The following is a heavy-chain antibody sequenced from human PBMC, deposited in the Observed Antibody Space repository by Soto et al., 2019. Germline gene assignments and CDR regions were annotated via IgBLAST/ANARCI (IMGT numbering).Heavy chain of an antibody. CDR3: ARPSDTSGWYDY. J-gene: IGHJ4*02. CDR1: GYRFTSYW. D-gene: IGHD6-19*01. V-gene: IGHV5-51*01. Sequence: PGESLKISYKASGYRFTSYWLGWVRQMPGKGLECMGLSYPDDSDTRYSPSFRGQVIISADKSISTAYLQWTSLQASATAMYYCARPSDTSGWYDYSGQGTLVTASS. CDR2: SYPDDSDT.